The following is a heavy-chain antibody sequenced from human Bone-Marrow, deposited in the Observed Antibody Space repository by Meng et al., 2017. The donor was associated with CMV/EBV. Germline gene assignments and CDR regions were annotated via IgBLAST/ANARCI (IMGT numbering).Heavy chain of an antibody. D-gene: IGHD2-2*01. CDR1: GYSFTSYD. J-gene: IGHJ6*02. CDR3: ARGKDYGYCSSTSCYPDGMDV. V-gene: IGHV1-8*01. Sequence: ASVKVSCKASGYSFTSYDINWVRRATGQGLEWMGWMNPNSGNTGYAQKFQGRVTMTRNTSISTAYMELSSLRSEDTAVYYCARGKDYGYCSSTSCYPDGMDVWGQGTTVTVSS. CDR2: MNPNSGNT.